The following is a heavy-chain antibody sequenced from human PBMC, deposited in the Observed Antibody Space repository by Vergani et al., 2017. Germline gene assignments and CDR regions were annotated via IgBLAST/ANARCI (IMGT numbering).Heavy chain of an antibody. J-gene: IGHJ4*02. CDR3: ARDVLPWDGHYFEY. D-gene: IGHD1-26*01. Sequence: VQLVESGGGVVQPGTSLRLSCVVSGFALNRHAMYWVRQAPGKGLEWVSVISGSGGRAKYADSVKGRFTVSRDNSKKTLYLQLNRVRAEDTAVYYCARDVLPWDGHYFEYWGQGTLVTVSS. CDR1: GFALNRHA. CDR2: ISGSGGRA. V-gene: IGHV3-23*04.